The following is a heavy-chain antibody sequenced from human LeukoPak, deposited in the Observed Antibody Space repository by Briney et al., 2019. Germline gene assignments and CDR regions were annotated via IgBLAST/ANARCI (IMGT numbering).Heavy chain of an antibody. Sequence: GGSLRLSCAASGFTVSSNHMSWVRQAPGKGLEWVSTISASGSTYYADSVKGRFTVSRDNSKDTLYLQVNSLRAEDTAVYYCARGCGYYFDYGGLGTLVTVSS. CDR3: ARGCGYYFDY. J-gene: IGHJ4*02. CDR1: GFTVSSNH. CDR2: ISASGST. V-gene: IGHV3-53*01. D-gene: IGHD6-25*01.